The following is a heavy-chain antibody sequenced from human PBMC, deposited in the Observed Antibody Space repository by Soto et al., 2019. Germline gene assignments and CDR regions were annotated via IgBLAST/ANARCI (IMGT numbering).Heavy chain of an antibody. D-gene: IGHD3-3*01. CDR1: GYTFTSYA. V-gene: IGHV1-3*05. Sequence: QVQLVQSGAEEKKPGASVKVSCKASGYTFTSYAMHWVRQAPEQRLEWMGWINAGNGNTKYSQKFQGRVTITRDTSASTAYMELSSLRSEDTAVYYCARNSPILDDAFDIWGQGTMVTVSS. CDR3: ARNSPILDDAFDI. CDR2: INAGNGNT. J-gene: IGHJ3*02.